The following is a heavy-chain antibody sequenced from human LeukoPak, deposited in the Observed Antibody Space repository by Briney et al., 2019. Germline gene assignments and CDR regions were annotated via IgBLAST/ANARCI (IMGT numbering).Heavy chain of an antibody. Sequence: GGSLRLSCAASGFTFSSYNINWVRQAPGKGLEWLSYISSSGNTIYYADSVKGRFTISRDNAKNSVYLQMNSLRDEDAAVYYCARDYGSHGEYFDCWGQGALVTVSS. CDR2: ISSSGNTI. D-gene: IGHD3-10*01. CDR1: GFTFSSYN. CDR3: ARDYGSHGEYFDC. J-gene: IGHJ4*02. V-gene: IGHV3-48*02.